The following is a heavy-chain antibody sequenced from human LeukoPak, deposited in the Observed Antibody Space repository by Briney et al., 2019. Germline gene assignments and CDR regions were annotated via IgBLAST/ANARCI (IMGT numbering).Heavy chain of an antibody. D-gene: IGHD6-13*01. CDR2: IIPILGIA. J-gene: IGHJ4*02. CDR1: GGTFSSYA. CDR3: ARDDGVAAAGTPLLDY. Sequence: SVKVSCKASGGTFSSYAISWVRQAPGQGLERMGRIIPILGIANYAQKFQGRVTITADKSTSTAYMELSSLRSEDTAVYYCARDDGVAAAGTPLLDYWGQGTLVTVSS. V-gene: IGHV1-69*04.